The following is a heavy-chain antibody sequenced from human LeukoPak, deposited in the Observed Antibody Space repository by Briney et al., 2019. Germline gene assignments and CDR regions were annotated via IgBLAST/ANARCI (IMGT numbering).Heavy chain of an antibody. D-gene: IGHD3-10*01. CDR2: IYYSGST. V-gene: IGHV4-39*01. CDR3: ATWTLLLWFGEFSAFDI. Sequence: SETLSLTCTVSGGSISSSRYYWGWIRQPPGKGLEWIGSIYYSGSTYYNPSLKSRVTISVDTSKNQFSLKLSSVTAADTAVYYCATWTLLLWFGEFSAFDIWGQGTMVTVFS. J-gene: IGHJ3*02. CDR1: GGSISSSRYY.